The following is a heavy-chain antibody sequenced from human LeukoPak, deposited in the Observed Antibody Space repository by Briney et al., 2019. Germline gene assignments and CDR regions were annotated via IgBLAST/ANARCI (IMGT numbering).Heavy chain of an antibody. V-gene: IGHV3-21*01. CDR2: ISSSSSYI. CDR1: GFTFSSYS. D-gene: IGHD3-22*01. Sequence: KPGGSLRLPCAASGFTFSSYSMNWVRQAPGKGLEWVSSISSSSSYIYYADSVKGRFTIPRDNAKNSLYLQMNSLRAEDTAVYYCARPDSSGFPLDAFDIWGQGTMVTVSS. J-gene: IGHJ3*02. CDR3: ARPDSSGFPLDAFDI.